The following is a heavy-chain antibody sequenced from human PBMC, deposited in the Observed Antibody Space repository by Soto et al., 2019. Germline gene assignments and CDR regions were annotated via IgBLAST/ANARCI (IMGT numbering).Heavy chain of an antibody. CDR2: IIPIFGTA. CDR3: ARHPGSAATLPDYWYFDL. J-gene: IGHJ2*01. Sequence: QEQLVQSGAEVKKPGSSVKVSCKASGGTFSSYAISWVRQAPGQGLEWMGGIIPIFGTANYAQKFQGRVTITADESTSTAYMELSSLRSEDTAVYYCARHPGSAATLPDYWYFDLWGRGTLVTVSS. D-gene: IGHD2-15*01. CDR1: GGTFSSYA. V-gene: IGHV1-69*01.